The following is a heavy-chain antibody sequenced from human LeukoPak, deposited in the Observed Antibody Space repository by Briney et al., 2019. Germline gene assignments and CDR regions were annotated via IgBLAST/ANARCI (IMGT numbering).Heavy chain of an antibody. D-gene: IGHD3-10*01. J-gene: IGHJ4*02. Sequence: PSETLSLTCTVSGGSISSYYWSWIRQPPGKGLEWIGYIYYSGSTNYNPSLKSRVTISVDTSKNQFSLKLCSVTAADTAVYYCARAYGSGSYPSFNFDYWGQGTLVTVSS. CDR2: IYYSGST. CDR1: GGSISSYY. V-gene: IGHV4-59*01. CDR3: ARAYGSGSYPSFNFDY.